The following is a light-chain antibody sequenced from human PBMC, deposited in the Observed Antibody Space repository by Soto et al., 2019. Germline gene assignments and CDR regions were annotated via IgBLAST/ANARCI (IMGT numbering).Light chain of an antibody. CDR2: DVI. CDR1: SSDVGAYNY. CDR3: TSYTSSVTLV. V-gene: IGLV2-14*01. J-gene: IGLJ3*02. Sequence: QSALTQPASVSGSPGQSITISCTGTSSDVGAYNYVSWYQQHPGKVPQLIIYDVINRPSGVSSRFSGSKSVNTASLTISGLQAEDEADYYCTSYTSSVTLVFGGGTQLTVL.